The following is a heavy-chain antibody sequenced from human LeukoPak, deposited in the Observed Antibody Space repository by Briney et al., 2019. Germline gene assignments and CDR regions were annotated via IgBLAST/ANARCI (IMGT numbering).Heavy chain of an antibody. V-gene: IGHV3-30*03. CDR3: ATSSSSGTLDY. CDR2: ISYDGSNK. D-gene: IGHD6-6*01. CDR1: GFTFSSYG. J-gene: IGHJ4*02. Sequence: GGSLRLSCAASGFTFSSYGMHWVRQAPGKGLEWVAVISYDGSNKYYADSVKGRFTISRDNSKNTLYLQMNSLRAEDTAVYYCATSSSSGTLDYRGQGDPFTVSS.